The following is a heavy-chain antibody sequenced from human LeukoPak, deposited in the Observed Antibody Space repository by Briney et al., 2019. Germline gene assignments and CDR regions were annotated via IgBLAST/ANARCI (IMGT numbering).Heavy chain of an antibody. Sequence: QPGRSLRLSCAASGFTFSSYGMHWVRQAPGKGLEWVAVISYDGSNKYYADSVKGRFTISRDNSKNTLYLQMNSLRAEDTAVYYCAKGQSGGASPDYWGEGTLVTVSS. V-gene: IGHV3-30*18. CDR3: AKGQSGGASPDY. CDR1: GFTFSSYG. J-gene: IGHJ4*02. D-gene: IGHD1-26*01. CDR2: ISYDGSNK.